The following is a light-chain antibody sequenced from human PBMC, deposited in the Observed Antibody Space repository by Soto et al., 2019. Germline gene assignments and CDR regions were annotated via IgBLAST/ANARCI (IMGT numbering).Light chain of an antibody. CDR2: DAS. CDR3: QQYDNLPMYT. V-gene: IGKV1-33*01. J-gene: IGKJ5*01. CDR1: QDISNY. Sequence: DIQMTQSPSSLSASVGDRVTITCQASQDISNYLNWYQQKPGKAPKLLIYDASNLETGVPSRFSGSGSGTDFTFTISSLQPEDIATYYCQQYDNLPMYTFGQGPRLEI.